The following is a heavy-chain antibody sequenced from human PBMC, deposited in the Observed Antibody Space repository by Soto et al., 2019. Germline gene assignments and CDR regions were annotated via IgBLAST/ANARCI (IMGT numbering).Heavy chain of an antibody. CDR2: INHSGST. CDR3: ARGRYYGSGSYYKVPYYYYYYMDV. V-gene: IGHV4-34*01. Sequence: SETLSLTCAVYGGSFSGYDWSWIRQPPGKGLEWIGEINHSGSTNYNPSPKSRVTISVDTSKNQFSLKLSSVTAADTAVYYCARGRYYGSGSYYKVPYYYYYYMDVWGKGTTVTVSS. J-gene: IGHJ6*03. D-gene: IGHD3-10*01. CDR1: GGSFSGYD.